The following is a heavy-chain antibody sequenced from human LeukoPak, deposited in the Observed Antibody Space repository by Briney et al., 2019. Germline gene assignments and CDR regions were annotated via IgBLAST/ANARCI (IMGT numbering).Heavy chain of an antibody. CDR3: AREGGPYRPLDY. Sequence: SETLSLTCTVSGGSISSSDYYWGWIRQPPGKGLEWIGEVNLQGSTNYNPSLMRRVAISVDTSANHVSLQLTSVTAADTAVYYCAREGGPYRPLDYSGQGTLVTVSS. J-gene: IGHJ4*02. CDR2: VNLQGST. V-gene: IGHV4-39*07. CDR1: GGSISSSDYY.